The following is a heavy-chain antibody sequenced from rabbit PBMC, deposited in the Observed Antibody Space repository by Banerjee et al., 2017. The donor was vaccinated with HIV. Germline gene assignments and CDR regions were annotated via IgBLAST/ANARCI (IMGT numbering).Heavy chain of an antibody. CDR1: GFTISSSYY. Sequence: QAQLVESGGGLVQPEGSLTLTCTASGFTISSSYYMCWVRRAPGNGREWIGCIYVCSSGRTYYASWAKGRFTISKTSPTTVSLQMTSLTAADTAPYFCVRGYVGSSYYFNLWGPGTLVTVS. CDR2: IYVCSSGRT. D-gene: IGHD8-1*01. J-gene: IGHJ4*01. CDR3: VRGYVGSSYYFNL. V-gene: IGHV1S45*01.